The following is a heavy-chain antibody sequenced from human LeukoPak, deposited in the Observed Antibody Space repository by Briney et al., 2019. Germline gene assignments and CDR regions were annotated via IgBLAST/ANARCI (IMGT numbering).Heavy chain of an antibody. CDR3: ARGTIVLMVYALDY. V-gene: IGHV4-34*01. CDR2: INHSGST. J-gene: IGHJ4*02. D-gene: IGHD2-8*01. Sequence: PSETLSLTRAVYGGSFSGYYWSWIRQPPGKGLEWIGEINHSGSTNYNPSLKSRVTISVDTSKNQFSLKLSSVTAADTAVYYCARGTIVLMVYALDYWGQGTLVTVSS. CDR1: GGSFSGYY.